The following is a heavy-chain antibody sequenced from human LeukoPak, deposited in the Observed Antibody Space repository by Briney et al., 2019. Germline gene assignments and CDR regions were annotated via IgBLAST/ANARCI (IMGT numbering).Heavy chain of an antibody. CDR3: TRRLGAADGTYFDP. CDR2: LKSKTEGETT. Sequence: AAVSVSLSSSAYGFTFCNVWRIWLAPGQGLGWVWFGRLKSKTEGETTDYAAPVKGSFTNSKDDSKNTLYMQMTGLKIEDSAVYYCTRRLGAADGTYFDPWGQGTLVTVSS. CDR1: GFTFCNVW. J-gene: IGHJ5*02. D-gene: IGHD6-13*01. V-gene: IGHV3-15*01.